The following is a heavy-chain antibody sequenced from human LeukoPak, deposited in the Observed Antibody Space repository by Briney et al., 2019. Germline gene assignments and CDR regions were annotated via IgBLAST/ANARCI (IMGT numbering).Heavy chain of an antibody. V-gene: IGHV4-30-4*08. J-gene: IGHJ6*03. CDR2: IYYSGST. D-gene: IGHD2-2*01. CDR1: GGSISSGDYY. CDR3: AREMEYAYCSSTSCPDLARTYYYYMDV. Sequence: SQTLSLTCTVSGGSISSGDYYWSWIRQPPGKGLEWIGYIYYSGSTYYNPSLKSRVTISVDTSKNQFSLKLSSVTAADTAVYYCAREMEYAYCSSTSCPDLARTYYYYMDVWGKGTTVTVSS.